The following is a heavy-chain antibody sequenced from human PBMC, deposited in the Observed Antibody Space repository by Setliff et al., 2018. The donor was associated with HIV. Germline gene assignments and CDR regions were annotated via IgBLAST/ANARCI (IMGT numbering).Heavy chain of an antibody. CDR2: ISRDGNTI. J-gene: IGHJ4*02. CDR1: GFTFSDYY. D-gene: IGHD4-17*01. CDR3: ARDKDEDYGSTSFDY. Sequence: LRLSCAASGFTFSDYYMSWLRQAPGKGLEWVSYISRDGNTIYYADSVKGRFTISRDNAKNSLYLQLNSLRPEDTAVYYCARDKDEDYGSTSFDYWGQGISVTVSS. V-gene: IGHV3-11*01.